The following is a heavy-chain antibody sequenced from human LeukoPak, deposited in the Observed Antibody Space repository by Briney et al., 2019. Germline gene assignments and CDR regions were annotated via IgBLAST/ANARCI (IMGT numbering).Heavy chain of an antibody. CDR3: ARGLSSGWTLWDY. CDR2: ISGSGGST. Sequence: GGSLRLSCAASGFTFSSYAMSWVRQAPGKGLEWVSAISGSGGSTYYADSVKGRFTISRDNAKNSLYLQMNSLRAEDTAVYYCARGLSSGWTLWDYWGQGTLVTVSS. J-gene: IGHJ4*02. D-gene: IGHD6-19*01. CDR1: GFTFSSYA. V-gene: IGHV3-23*01.